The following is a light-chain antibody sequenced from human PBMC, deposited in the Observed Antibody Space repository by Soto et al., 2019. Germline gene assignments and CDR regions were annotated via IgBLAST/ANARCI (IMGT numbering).Light chain of an antibody. J-gene: IGKJ4*01. CDR2: GTT. CDR3: QQYDNSQCI. V-gene: IGKV3-20*01. CDR1: QSVSSSY. Sequence: IVVTKSPGTLSLYPGERATLSCRASQSVSSSYLAWYQQKPGQPPRLLIYGTTSRATGIPDRLSGSGSATDFTLIISRLEHQDFAAYYCQQYDNSQCIFGGGTKVDIK.